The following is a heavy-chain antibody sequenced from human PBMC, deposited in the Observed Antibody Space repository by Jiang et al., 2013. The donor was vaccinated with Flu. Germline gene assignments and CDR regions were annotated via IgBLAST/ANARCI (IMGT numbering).Heavy chain of an antibody. CDR3: ARGTGGDRPT. J-gene: IGHJ5*02. D-gene: IGHD2-8*02. CDR2: ISSSSSYI. V-gene: IGHV3-21*01. CDR1: GFTFSSYG. Sequence: VQLLESGGGVVQPGRSLRLSCAASGFTFSSYGMHWVRQAPGKGLEWVSSISSSSSYIYYADSVKGRFTISRDNAKNSLYLQMNSLRAEDTAVYYCARGTGGDRPTWGQGTLVTVSS.